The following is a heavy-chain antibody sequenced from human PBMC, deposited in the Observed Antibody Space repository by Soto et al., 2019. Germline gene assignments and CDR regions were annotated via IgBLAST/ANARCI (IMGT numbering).Heavy chain of an antibody. CDR1: GFIFSDYY. CDR3: ARDPSIVLVPAATYYYYYYGMDV. J-gene: IGHJ6*02. D-gene: IGHD2-2*01. CDR2: ISSTGSYT. V-gene: IGHV3-11*06. Sequence: GGSLRLSCAASGFIFSDYYMSWIRQAPGKGLEWVSYISSTGSYTNYADSVRGRFTISRDNAKNSLYLQMNSLRAEDTAVYYCARDPSIVLVPAATYYYYYYGMDVWGQGTTVTVSS.